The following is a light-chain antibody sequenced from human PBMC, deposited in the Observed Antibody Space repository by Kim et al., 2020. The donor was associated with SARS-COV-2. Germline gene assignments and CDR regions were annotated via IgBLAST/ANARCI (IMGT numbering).Light chain of an antibody. CDR2: DAS. J-gene: IGKJ4*01. Sequence: EIVLTQSPATLSLSPGERATLSCRASQSVGNYLAWYQQKPGQAPRLLIYDASNRATGIPSRFGGSGFGTDFTLTISSLEPEDFAVYYCQQRYNWPPLTFGGRTKVDIK. V-gene: IGKV3-11*01. CDR1: QSVGNY. CDR3: QQRYNWPPLT.